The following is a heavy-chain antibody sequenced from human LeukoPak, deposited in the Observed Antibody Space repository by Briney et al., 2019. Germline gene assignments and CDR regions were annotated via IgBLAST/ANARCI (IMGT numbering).Heavy chain of an antibody. J-gene: IGHJ4*02. CDR3: ARVPPPWLAYYFDY. V-gene: IGHV1-69*05. CDR1: GGTFNNSA. D-gene: IGHD6-19*01. CDR2: IMPLFGTA. Sequence: ASVKVSCKTSGGTFNNSAISWVRQAPGQGLEWLGGIMPLFGTAGYAQKFQGRVTITKDESTRTVYLELTSLTSDDTAVYYCARVPPPWLAYYFDYWGQGTLVTVSS.